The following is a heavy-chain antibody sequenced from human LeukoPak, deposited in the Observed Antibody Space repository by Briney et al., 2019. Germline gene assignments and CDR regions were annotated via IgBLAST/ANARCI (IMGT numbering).Heavy chain of an antibody. CDR1: GYTFRNYG. D-gene: IGHD1-26*01. CDR2: ISAKNGNR. CDR3: ARRIVGGHLGDY. V-gene: IGHV1-18*01. Sequence: ASVKVSCKASGYTFRNYGTSWVRQAPGQGLEWMGWISAKNGNRDYARKLQGRVTMTLDTSTSTAYMELRSLRSDDTAIYYCARRIVGGHLGDYWGQGTLVTVSS. J-gene: IGHJ4*02.